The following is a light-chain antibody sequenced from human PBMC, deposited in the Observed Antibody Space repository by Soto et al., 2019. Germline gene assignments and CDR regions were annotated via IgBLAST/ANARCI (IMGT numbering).Light chain of an antibody. Sequence: QSVLTQPPSLSRSPGQSVTISCPGTSSDVGSYNRVSWYQQPPGTAPKLMIYEVSNRPSGVPDRFSGSKSGNTASLTISGLQAEDEADYYCNSYTSTNTYVFGTGTKVTVL. CDR3: NSYTSTNTYV. J-gene: IGLJ1*01. CDR2: EVS. V-gene: IGLV2-18*02. CDR1: SSDVGSYNR.